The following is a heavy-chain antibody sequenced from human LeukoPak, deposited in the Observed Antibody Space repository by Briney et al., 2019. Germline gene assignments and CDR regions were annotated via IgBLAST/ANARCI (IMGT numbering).Heavy chain of an antibody. CDR2: IIPILGIA. J-gene: IGHJ5*02. V-gene: IGHV1-69*04. Sequence: SVKVSCKASGGTFSSYAISWVRQAPGQGLEWMGRIIPILGIANYALKFQGRVTITADKSTSTAYMELSSLRSEDTAVYYCARGGRDCSGGSCYFNWFDPWGQGTLVTVSS. D-gene: IGHD2-15*01. CDR1: GGTFSSYA. CDR3: ARGGRDCSGGSCYFNWFDP.